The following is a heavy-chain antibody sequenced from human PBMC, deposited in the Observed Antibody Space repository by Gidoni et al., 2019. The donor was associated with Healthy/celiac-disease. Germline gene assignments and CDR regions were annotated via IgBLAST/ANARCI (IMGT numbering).Heavy chain of an antibody. CDR1: GFTFSSYA. V-gene: IGHV3-30*04. J-gene: IGHJ5*02. CDR3: AREGAAAANWFDP. D-gene: IGHD6-13*01. Sequence: QVQLVESGGGVVQPGSSLRLSCSASGFTFSSYAMPWVRQAPGKGLEWVAVISDDGSNKYYADSVKGRFTISRDNAKNTLYLQMNSLRAEDTAVYYCAREGAAAANWFDPWGQGTLVTVSS. CDR2: ISDDGSNK.